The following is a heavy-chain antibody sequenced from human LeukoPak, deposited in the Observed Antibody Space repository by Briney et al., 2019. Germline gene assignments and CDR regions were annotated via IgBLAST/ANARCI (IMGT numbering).Heavy chain of an antibody. D-gene: IGHD1-14*01. V-gene: IGHV4-34*01. CDR2: INHSGST. Sequence: ASETLSLTCAVYGGSFSGYYWSWIRQPPGKGLEWIGEINHSGSTNYNPSLKSRVTISVDTSKNQSSLKLSSVTAADTAVYYCAREGRGLGRTLDYWGQGTLVTVSS. CDR3: AREGRGLGRTLDY. J-gene: IGHJ4*02. CDR1: GGSFSGYY.